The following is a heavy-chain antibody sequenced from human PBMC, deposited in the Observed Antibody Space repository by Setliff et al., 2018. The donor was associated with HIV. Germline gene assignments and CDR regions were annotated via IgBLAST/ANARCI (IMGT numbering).Heavy chain of an antibody. Sequence: GSLRLSCAASGFTFSNNWMHWVRQAPGKGLVWVSRINGDGSSTLYADSVKGRFTISRDNAKNSLYLVMNDLRADDTATYYCARDRLTNVRYWTSDYWGQGTLVTVSS. CDR3: ARDRLTNVRYWTSDY. CDR2: INGDGSST. CDR1: GFTFSNNW. J-gene: IGHJ4*02. V-gene: IGHV3-74*01. D-gene: IGHD2-8*01.